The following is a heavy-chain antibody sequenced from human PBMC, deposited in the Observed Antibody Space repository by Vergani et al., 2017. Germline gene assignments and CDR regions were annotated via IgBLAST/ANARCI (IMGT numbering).Heavy chain of an antibody. CDR3: ARDPLYSTTWPFLLLDMDV. CDR1: GGSISSGSYY. J-gene: IGHJ6*02. D-gene: IGHD6-13*01. CDR2: FYPGGGT. V-gene: IGHV4-61*02. Sequence: QVQLQESGPGLVRPSQTLSLTCTVSGGSISSGSYYWSWFRPPAGKGLEWIGRFYPGGGTSYNPSLKSRVTISVDTSKNQSSLQLSSVTAADTAVYYCARDPLYSTTWPFLLLDMDVWGQGTTVTVSS.